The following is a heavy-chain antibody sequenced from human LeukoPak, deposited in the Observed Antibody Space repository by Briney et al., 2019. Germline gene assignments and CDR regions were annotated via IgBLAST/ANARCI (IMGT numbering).Heavy chain of an antibody. CDR2: ISSSGTTV. D-gene: IGHD5-12*01. V-gene: IGHV3-48*02. J-gene: IGHJ4*02. CDR3: ARDHGYAFDY. Sequence: GGSLRLSCAASGFSFSGYNMNWARQAPGKGLEWVSYISSSGTTVYYADSVKGRFTISRDNAKNSLYLQMNSLRDEDTAVYYCARDHGYAFDYWGQGTLVTVSS. CDR1: GFSFSGYN.